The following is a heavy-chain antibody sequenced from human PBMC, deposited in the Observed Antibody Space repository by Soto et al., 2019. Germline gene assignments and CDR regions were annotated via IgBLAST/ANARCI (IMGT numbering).Heavy chain of an antibody. D-gene: IGHD2-15*01. CDR2: IYYSGST. Sequence: SETLSLTCTVSGGSISSGGYYWSWIRQHPGKGLEWIGYIYYSGSTYYNPSLKSRVTISVDTSKNQFSLKLSSVTAADTAVYYCARDCTGASCSNGRWGMDVWGQGTTVTVSS. CDR1: GGSISSGGYY. V-gene: IGHV4-31*03. CDR3: ARDCTGASCSNGRWGMDV. J-gene: IGHJ6*02.